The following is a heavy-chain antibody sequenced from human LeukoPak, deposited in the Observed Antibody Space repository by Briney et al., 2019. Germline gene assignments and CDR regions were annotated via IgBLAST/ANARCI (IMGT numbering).Heavy chain of an antibody. CDR3: ARARLDSSGRFDY. D-gene: IGHD3-22*01. Sequence: SETLSLTCTVSGGSISSYYWSWIRQSPGKGLEWIGYIYYGGSTDYNPSLKSRVTISKDTSKTQFSLRLSSVTAADTAVYYCARARLDSSGRFDYWGQGTLVAVSS. V-gene: IGHV4-59*01. CDR2: IYYGGST. CDR1: GGSISSYY. J-gene: IGHJ4*02.